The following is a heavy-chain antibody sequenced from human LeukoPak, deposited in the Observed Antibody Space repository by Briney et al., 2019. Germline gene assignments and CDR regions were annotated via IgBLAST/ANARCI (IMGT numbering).Heavy chain of an antibody. D-gene: IGHD1-26*01. CDR2: LYRGGST. V-gene: IGHV3-53*01. Sequence: GGSLRLSCAASGFTINSNYMSWVRQVPGQGLEWVSLLYRGGSTYYADSVKGRFTISRDDSKNTLYLQMNRLRADDTAVYYCATRPSLVGGIGVSGQGTMVTVSS. CDR3: ATRPSLVGGIGV. J-gene: IGHJ3*01. CDR1: GFTINSNY.